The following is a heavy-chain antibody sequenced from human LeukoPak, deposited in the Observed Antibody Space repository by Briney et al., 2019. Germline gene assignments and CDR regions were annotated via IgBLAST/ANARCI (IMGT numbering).Heavy chain of an antibody. D-gene: IGHD3-10*01. CDR1: GYTFTSYD. V-gene: IGHV1-8*01. CDR2: MNPNSGNT. Sequence: GASVKVSCKASGYTFTSYDINWVRQATGQGLEWMGWMNPNSGNTGYAQKFQGRVTMTRNTSISTAYMELSSLRSEDTAVYYRARATMVRGDRIDYWGQGTLVTVSS. J-gene: IGHJ4*02. CDR3: ARATMVRGDRIDY.